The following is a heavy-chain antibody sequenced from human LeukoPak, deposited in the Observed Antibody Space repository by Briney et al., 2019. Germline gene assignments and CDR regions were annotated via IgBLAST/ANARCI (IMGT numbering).Heavy chain of an antibody. CDR3: ARNNGMDV. CDR1: GFALSSHW. Sequence: GGSLRLSCAASGFALSSHWMTWVRQVPGRGPEWVANVNRDGSETYYLDSVKGRFTISKDNAKNSLYLQMNSLRAEDAALYHCARNNGMDVWGQGTTVIVSS. J-gene: IGHJ6*02. CDR2: VNRDGSET. V-gene: IGHV3-7*03.